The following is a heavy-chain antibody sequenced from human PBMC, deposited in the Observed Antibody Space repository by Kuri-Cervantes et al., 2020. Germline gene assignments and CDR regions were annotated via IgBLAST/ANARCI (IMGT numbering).Heavy chain of an antibody. D-gene: IGHD3-10*01. CDR1: GFTFSNYS. CDR3: ASRGSFDD. J-gene: IGHJ4*02. Sequence: GESLKISCAASGFTFSNYSMHWVLQAPGKGLEWLSYISTSGTTIYYADSVKGRFTISRDNSKRTLYLQMDRLTVEDTAGYYCASRGSFDDWGQGTLVTVSS. V-gene: IGHV3-48*01. CDR2: ISTSGTTI.